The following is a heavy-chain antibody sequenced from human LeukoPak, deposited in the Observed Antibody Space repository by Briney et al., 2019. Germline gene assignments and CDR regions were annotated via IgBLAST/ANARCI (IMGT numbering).Heavy chain of an antibody. CDR1: GYTLTELS. CDR2: FDPEDGEI. J-gene: IGHJ5*02. V-gene: IGHV1-24*01. CDR3: ATVVLPPDWFDP. Sequence: ASVKVSCKVSGYTLTELSMHWVRQAPGKGLEWMGGFDPEDGEIIYPQKFQGRVTMTEDTSTDTANMELSSLRSEDTAVYYCATVVLPPDWFDPWGQGTLVTVSS.